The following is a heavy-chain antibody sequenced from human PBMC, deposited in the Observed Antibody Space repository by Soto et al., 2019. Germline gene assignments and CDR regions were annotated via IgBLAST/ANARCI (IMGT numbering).Heavy chain of an antibody. V-gene: IGHV3-30*04. D-gene: IGHD3-22*01. Sequence: QVQLVECGGGVVQPGRSLSLSCAASGFSFSDYPMHWVRQAPGKGLEWVASISSTGMKEYYGDSVKGRLTISRDSSKNTLYLQMSSLRAEDTAVYYCARESWYSDSSGNYFSNYFDSWGQGTLVTVSS. CDR2: ISSTGMKE. J-gene: IGHJ4*02. CDR3: ARESWYSDSSGNYFSNYFDS. CDR1: GFSFSDYP.